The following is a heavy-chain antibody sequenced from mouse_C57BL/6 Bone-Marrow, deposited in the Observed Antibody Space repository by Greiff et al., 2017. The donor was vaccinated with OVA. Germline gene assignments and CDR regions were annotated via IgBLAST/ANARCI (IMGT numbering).Heavy chain of an antibody. CDR2: IWAGGST. CDR1: GFSLTSYG. J-gene: IGHJ1*01. Sequence: LVAPSQSLSITCTVSGFSLTSYGVHWVRQPPGKGLEWLGVIWAGGSTNFNSALMSRLSISKDNSKSQVFLKMNSLQTDDTAMYYCARGYYGSSYWYFDVWGAGTTVTVSS. CDR3: ARGYYGSSYWYFDV. V-gene: IGHV2-9*02. D-gene: IGHD1-1*01.